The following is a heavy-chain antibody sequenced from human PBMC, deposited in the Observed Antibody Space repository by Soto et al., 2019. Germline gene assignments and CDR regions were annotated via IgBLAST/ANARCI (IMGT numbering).Heavy chain of an antibody. V-gene: IGHV3-30-3*01. D-gene: IGHD5-18*01. Sequence: QVQLVESGGGVVQPGRSLRLSCAASGFSFSSYAMHWVRQAPGKGLEWVAVISYDGSNKYYADSVKGRFTISRDNSKNTLYLQMNSLRAEDTAVYYCARDFVDTAMVTHFDYWGQGTLVTVSS. CDR3: ARDFVDTAMVTHFDY. CDR1: GFSFSSYA. J-gene: IGHJ4*02. CDR2: ISYDGSNK.